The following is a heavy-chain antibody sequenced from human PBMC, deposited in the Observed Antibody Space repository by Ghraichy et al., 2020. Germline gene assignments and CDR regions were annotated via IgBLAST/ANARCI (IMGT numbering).Heavy chain of an antibody. D-gene: IGHD5-12*01. V-gene: IGHV3-21*01. J-gene: IGHJ3*02. CDR2: ISSSSSYI. CDR3: ARDLFIGKDIVVNGACDI. Sequence: VSSISSSSSYIYYADSVKGRFTISRDNAKNSLYLQMNSLRAEETVVYYCARDLFIGKDIVVNGACDIWG.